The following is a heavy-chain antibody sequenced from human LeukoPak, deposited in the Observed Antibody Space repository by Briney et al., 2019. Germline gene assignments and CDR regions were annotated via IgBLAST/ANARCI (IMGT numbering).Heavy chain of an antibody. V-gene: IGHV3-30*02. D-gene: IGHD2/OR15-2a*01. J-gene: IGHJ4*02. CDR3: ATYRQVLLPFES. CDR2: IQYDGSKK. CDR1: GFTFSSYG. Sequence: GGSLRLSCAASGFTFSSYGMHWVRQAPGKGLEWVAFIQYDGSKKYYADSVKGRFTISRDNSKSTLSLQMNSLRAEDTAIYYCATYRQVLLPFESWGQGTLVTVSS.